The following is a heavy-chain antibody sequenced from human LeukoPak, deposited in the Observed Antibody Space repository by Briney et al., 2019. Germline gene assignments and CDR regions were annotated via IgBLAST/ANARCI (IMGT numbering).Heavy chain of an antibody. Sequence: GRSLRLSCAASGFTFSSYAMHWVRQASGKGLEWVAVISYDGSNKYYADSVKGRFTISRDNSKNTLYLQMNSLRAEDTAVYYCASGSVGATDVDYWGQGTLVTVSS. J-gene: IGHJ4*02. V-gene: IGHV3-30-3*01. CDR2: ISYDGSNK. D-gene: IGHD1-26*01. CDR1: GFTFSSYA. CDR3: ASGSVGATDVDY.